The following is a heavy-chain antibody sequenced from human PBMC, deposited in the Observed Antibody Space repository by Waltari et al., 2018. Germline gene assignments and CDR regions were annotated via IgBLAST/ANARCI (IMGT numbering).Heavy chain of an antibody. CDR1: GFTFSDYN. CDR2: ILSTGTCT. V-gene: IGHV3-21*01. D-gene: IGHD3-9*01. J-gene: IGHJ4*02. Sequence: EVQLVESGGGLVRPGGSLRLSCVASGFTFSDYNMNWVRQAPGKGLEWVSSILSTGTCTTDADSVEGRFTISRDNAKNSLSLQMNSLRAEDTAVYYCARCISDWFGDNWGQGILVTVSS. CDR3: ARCISDWFGDN.